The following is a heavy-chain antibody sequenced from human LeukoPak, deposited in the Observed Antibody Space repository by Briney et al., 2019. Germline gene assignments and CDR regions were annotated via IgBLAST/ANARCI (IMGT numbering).Heavy chain of an antibody. Sequence: SQTLSLTCAISGDSVSSNSAAWNWIRQSPSRGLEWLGRTYYRSKWYNDYAVSVKSRITTNPDTSKNQFSLQLNSVTPEDTAVYYCARSSIAAADIDWFDPWGQGTLVTVSS. V-gene: IGHV6-1*01. CDR3: ARSSIAAADIDWFDP. CDR2: TYYRSKWYN. CDR1: GDSVSSNSAA. J-gene: IGHJ5*02. D-gene: IGHD6-13*01.